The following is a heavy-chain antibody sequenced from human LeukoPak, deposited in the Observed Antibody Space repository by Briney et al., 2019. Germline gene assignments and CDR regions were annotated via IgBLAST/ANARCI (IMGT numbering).Heavy chain of an antibody. CDR1: GFTFSSYW. Sequence: PGGSLRLSCAASGFTFSSYWMSWVRQAPGKGLEWVANIKQDGSEKYYVDSVKGRFTISRDNAKNSLYLQMNSLRAEDTAVYYCARDRGQQLKPYYYYYYMDVWGKGTTVTVSS. D-gene: IGHD6-13*01. V-gene: IGHV3-7*01. J-gene: IGHJ6*03. CDR3: ARDRGQQLKPYYYYYYMDV. CDR2: IKQDGSEK.